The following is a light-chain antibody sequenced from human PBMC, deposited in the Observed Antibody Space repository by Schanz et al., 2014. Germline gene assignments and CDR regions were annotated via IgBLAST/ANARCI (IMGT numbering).Light chain of an antibody. CDR3: AAWDDSLNGPV. V-gene: IGLV2-14*02. CDR1: SSDVGNYEL. Sequence: QSALTQPASVSGSPGQSITISCTGTSSDVGNYELVSWYQQHPGKAPKLMIYEVTKRPSGVPDRFSGSKSGNTASLTVSGLQAEDEADYYCAAWDDSLNGPVFGGGTKLTVL. CDR2: EVT. J-gene: IGLJ3*02.